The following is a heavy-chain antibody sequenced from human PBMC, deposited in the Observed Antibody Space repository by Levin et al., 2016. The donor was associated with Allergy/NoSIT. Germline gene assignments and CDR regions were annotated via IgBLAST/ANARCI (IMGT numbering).Heavy chain of an antibody. J-gene: IGHJ5*01. CDR1: GFTFKTYS. CDR3: ARGRPNNDNWFDS. Sequence: GESLKISCAASGFTFKTYSMNWVRQAPGKGLEWVSYISSSSSLIYYTDSVKGRFTISRDNAKNSLYLQMNSLRDEDTAVYYCARGRPNNDNWFDSWGQGTLVTVSS. CDR2: ISSSSSLI. D-gene: IGHD2-8*01. V-gene: IGHV3-48*02.